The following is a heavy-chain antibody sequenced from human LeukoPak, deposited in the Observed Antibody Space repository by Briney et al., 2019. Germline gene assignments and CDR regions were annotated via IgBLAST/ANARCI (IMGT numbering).Heavy chain of an antibody. D-gene: IGHD5-12*01. CDR3: ARRYSGYYYHYGMDV. CDR2: INHSGST. Sequence: SETLSLTCAVYGGSFSGYYWSWIRQPPGKGLEWIGEINHSGSTNYNPSLKSRVTISVDTSKNQFSLKLSSVTAADTAVYYCARRYSGYYYHYGMDVWGQGTTVTVSS. J-gene: IGHJ6*02. V-gene: IGHV4-34*01. CDR1: GGSFSGYY.